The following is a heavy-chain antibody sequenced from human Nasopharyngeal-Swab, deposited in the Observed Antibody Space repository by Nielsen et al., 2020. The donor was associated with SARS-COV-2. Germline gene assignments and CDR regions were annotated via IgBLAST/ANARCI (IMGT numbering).Heavy chain of an antibody. V-gene: IGHV3-23*01. CDR2: IGFRADDT. J-gene: IGHJ5*02. Sequence: WIRQPPGKGLEWVSTIGFRADDTHYADSVEGRFTVSRDDSKSTLFLQMNRLRAEDTAVYYCVRDRPYNEGSWGQGTLVTVSS. D-gene: IGHD5-24*01. CDR3: VRDRPYNEGS.